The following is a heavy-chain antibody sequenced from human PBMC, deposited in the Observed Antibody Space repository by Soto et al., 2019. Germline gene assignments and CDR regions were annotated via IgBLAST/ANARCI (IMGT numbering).Heavy chain of an antibody. CDR3: ARMSYYYYYMDV. CDR1: GGSISSYY. Sequence: SETLSLTCTVSGGSISSYYWSWIRQPPWKGLEWIGYIYYSGSTNYNPSLKSRVTISVDTSKNQFSLKLSSVTAADTAVYYCARMSYYYYYMDVWGKGTTVTV. CDR2: IYYSGST. V-gene: IGHV4-59*08. J-gene: IGHJ6*03.